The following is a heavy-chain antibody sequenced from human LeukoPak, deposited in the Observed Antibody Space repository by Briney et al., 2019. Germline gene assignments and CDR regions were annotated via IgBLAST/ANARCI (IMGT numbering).Heavy chain of an antibody. CDR1: GFTFSDFA. CDR3: VKASVTTTRYFYYMDV. D-gene: IGHD4-17*01. CDR2: LSDSGVRT. V-gene: IGHV3-23*01. J-gene: IGHJ6*03. Sequence: GGSLRLSRATSGFTFSDFAMNWVRQAPGKGLEWVSTLSDSGVRTYYADSVKGRFTISRDNSKKTLYLQMKSLRAEDTAVYYCVKASVTTTRYFYYMDVWGKGTTVTVSS.